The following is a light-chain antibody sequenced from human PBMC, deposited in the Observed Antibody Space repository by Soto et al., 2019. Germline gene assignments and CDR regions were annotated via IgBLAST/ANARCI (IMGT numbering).Light chain of an antibody. CDR2: LEGSGSY. Sequence: QLVLTQSSSASASLGSSVKLTCTLSSWHSSYIIAWHQQQPGKAPRYLMKLEGSGSYNKGSGVPDRFSGSSSGADRYLTISNLQFEDEADYYCETWDSNTRVFGGGTQLTVL. CDR3: ETWDSNTRV. J-gene: IGLJ2*01. V-gene: IGLV4-60*02. CDR1: SWHSSYI.